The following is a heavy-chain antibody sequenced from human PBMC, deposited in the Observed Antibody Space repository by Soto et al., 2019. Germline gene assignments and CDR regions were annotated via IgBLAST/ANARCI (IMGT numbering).Heavy chain of an antibody. Sequence: LGESLKISCKGSGYSFTSYWISWVRQMPGKGLEWMGRIDPSDSYTNYSPSFQGHVTISADKSISTAYLQWSSLKASDTAMYYCAGIWSGHTRGDYYYYGMDVWGQGTTVTVSS. D-gene: IGHD3-3*01. CDR3: AGIWSGHTRGDYYYYGMDV. J-gene: IGHJ6*02. CDR1: GYSFTSYW. CDR2: IDPSDSYT. V-gene: IGHV5-10-1*01.